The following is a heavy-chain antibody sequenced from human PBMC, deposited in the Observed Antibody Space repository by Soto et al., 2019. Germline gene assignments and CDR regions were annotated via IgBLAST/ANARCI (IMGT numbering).Heavy chain of an antibody. Sequence: QVQLQQWGAGLLKPSETLSLTCAVYGGSFSGYYWSWIRQPPGKGLEWIGEINHSGSTNYNPSLKIRVTISVDTSKNQFSLKLSSVTAADTAVYYCARGTXGRFLEWLFPLDYWGQGTLVTVSS. V-gene: IGHV4-34*01. D-gene: IGHD3-3*01. CDR2: INHSGST. CDR3: ARGTXGRFLEWLFPLDY. CDR1: GGSFSGYY. J-gene: IGHJ4*02.